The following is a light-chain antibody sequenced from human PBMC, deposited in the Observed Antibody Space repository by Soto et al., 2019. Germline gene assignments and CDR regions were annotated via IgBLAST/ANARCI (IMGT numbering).Light chain of an antibody. CDR1: QSISSS. J-gene: IGKJ2*01. CDR2: KAS. CDR3: QQYETSSPFT. V-gene: IGKV1-5*03. Sequence: DIQMTQSPSPLSASVGDRVTITCRASQSISSSLAWYQQKPGKAPRLLIYKASSLENGVPSRFSGSGSGTEFTLTLNSLQPDDFATYSCQQYETSSPFTFGQGTKLEI.